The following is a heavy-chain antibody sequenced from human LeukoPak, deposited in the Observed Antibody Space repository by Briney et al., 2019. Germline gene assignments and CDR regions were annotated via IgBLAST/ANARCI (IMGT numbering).Heavy chain of an antibody. CDR1: GFTFSAYA. Sequence: GGSLRLSCAASGFTFSAYAMSWVRQAPGKGLEWVSSISGSGGNTYYADSVKGRFTISRDNSKNTLYLQMNSLRAEDTAGYYCAKGRNDYGDAALNSWGKGPLVTVSS. CDR3: AKGRNDYGDAALNS. CDR2: ISGSGGNT. V-gene: IGHV3-23*01. J-gene: IGHJ4*02. D-gene: IGHD4-17*01.